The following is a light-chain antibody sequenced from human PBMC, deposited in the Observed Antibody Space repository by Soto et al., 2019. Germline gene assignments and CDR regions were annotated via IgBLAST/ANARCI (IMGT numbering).Light chain of an antibody. CDR2: WAS. CDR1: QTLLYTSNNMNY. V-gene: IGKV4-1*01. CDR3: QQYYSIPPT. Sequence: DIVMTQSPDSLAVSLGARATINCKSSQTLLYTSNNMNYLAWYQQKPGQPPKLLIYWASTRESGVPDRFSGSGSGTDFTLTISSLQAEDVAVYYCQQYYSIPPTFGPGTKVDIK. J-gene: IGKJ3*01.